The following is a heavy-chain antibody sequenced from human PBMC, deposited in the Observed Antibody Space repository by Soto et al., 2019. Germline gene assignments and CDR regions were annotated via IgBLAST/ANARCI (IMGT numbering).Heavy chain of an antibody. D-gene: IGHD2-15*01. CDR3: AREASAVVSLDY. J-gene: IGHJ4*02. Sequence: VSVKVSCKASGYIFTAYSMHWVRQAPGQGLEWLGWINPNSGDTIYAQKVQDRVTMTCDTSVSTAYLELSSLSSDDTALYYCAREASAVVSLDYWGQGTLVTVSS. V-gene: IGHV1-2*02. CDR1: GYIFTAYS. CDR2: INPNSGDT.